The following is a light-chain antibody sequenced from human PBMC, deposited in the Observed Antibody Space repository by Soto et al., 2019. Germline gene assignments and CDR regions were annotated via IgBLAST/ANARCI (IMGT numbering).Light chain of an antibody. V-gene: IGKV3-20*01. CDR1: QSVSSSY. J-gene: IGKJ4*01. Sequence: EIVLTQSPGTLSLSPGERATLSCRASQSVSSSYLAWYQQKPGQAPRLLIYGASSRATGIPDRFSGSGSGTDFTLTSSRLEPEDFAVYYCQQYGSSPLTCGGGTKVESK. CDR2: GAS. CDR3: QQYGSSPLT.